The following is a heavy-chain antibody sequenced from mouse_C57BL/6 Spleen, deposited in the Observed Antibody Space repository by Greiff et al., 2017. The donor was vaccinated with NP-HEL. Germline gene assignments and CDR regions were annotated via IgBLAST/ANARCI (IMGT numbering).Heavy chain of an antibody. Sequence: VQLQQSGPELVKPGASVKISCKASGYTFTDYYMNWVKQSHGKSLEWIGDINPNNGGTSYNQKFKGKATLTVDKSSSTAYMELRSLTSEDSAVYYCARAGHYYAMDYWGQGTSVTVSS. CDR1: GYTFTDYY. V-gene: IGHV1-26*01. CDR3: ARAGHYYAMDY. J-gene: IGHJ4*01. CDR2: INPNNGGT.